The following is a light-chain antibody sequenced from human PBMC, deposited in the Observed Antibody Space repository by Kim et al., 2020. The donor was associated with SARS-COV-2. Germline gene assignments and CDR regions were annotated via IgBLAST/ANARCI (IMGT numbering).Light chain of an antibody. J-gene: IGKJ4*01. CDR1: QSVRNN. V-gene: IGKV3-15*01. CDR2: GAS. Sequence: SPGESVTLSSRASQSVRNNLAWYQQRPGQAPRLLIYGASTRATDVSDRFSGSGSGTEFTLTIRSLQSEDLAVYYCQQYNDWPLLTFGGGTKVDIK. CDR3: QQYNDWPLLT.